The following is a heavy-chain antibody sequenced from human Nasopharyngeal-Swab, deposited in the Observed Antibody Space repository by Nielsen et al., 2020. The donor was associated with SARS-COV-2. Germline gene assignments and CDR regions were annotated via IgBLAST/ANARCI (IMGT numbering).Heavy chain of an antibody. CDR2: IYPGDSDT. CDR1: GYSFTSYW. J-gene: IGHJ4*02. D-gene: IGHD6-25*01. Sequence: GESLKISCKGSGYSFTSYWIGWARQMPGKGLEWMGIIYPGDSDTRYSPSFQGQVTISADKSISTAYLQWSSLKASDTAMYYCARPLAAASYYFDYWGQGTLVTVSS. V-gene: IGHV5-51*01. CDR3: ARPLAAASYYFDY.